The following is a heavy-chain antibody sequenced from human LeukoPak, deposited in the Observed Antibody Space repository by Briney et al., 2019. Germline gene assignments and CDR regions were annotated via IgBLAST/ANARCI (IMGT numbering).Heavy chain of an antibody. CDR3: ARGRYSSSWYLDY. CDR1: GGSINSYY. D-gene: IGHD6-13*01. J-gene: IGHJ4*02. CDR2: IYYSGST. Sequence: PSETLSLTCTVSGGSINSYYWSWIRQPPGKGLEWIGSIYYSGSTNYNPSLKSRVTISVDTSKNQFSLRLSSVTAADTVVYYCARGRYSSSWYLDYWGQGALVTVSS. V-gene: IGHV4-59*01.